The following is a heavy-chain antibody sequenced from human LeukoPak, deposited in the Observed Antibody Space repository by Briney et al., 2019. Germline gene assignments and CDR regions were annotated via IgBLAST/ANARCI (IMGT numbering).Heavy chain of an antibody. D-gene: IGHD4-23*01. J-gene: IGHJ1*01. CDR3: ARLHYGGNPLGYFQH. Sequence: KAPETLSLTCAVYGGSFSGYYWSWIRQPPGKGLEWIGEINHSGSTNYNPSLKSRVTISVDTSKNQFSLKLSSVTAADTAVYYCARLHYGGNPLGYFQHWGQGTLVTVSS. V-gene: IGHV4-34*01. CDR2: INHSGST. CDR1: GGSFSGYY.